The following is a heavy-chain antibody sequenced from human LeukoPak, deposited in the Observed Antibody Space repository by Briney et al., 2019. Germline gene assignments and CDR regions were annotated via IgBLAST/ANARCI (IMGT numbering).Heavy chain of an antibody. Sequence: ASVKVSCKVSGYTLTELSMHWVRQAPGKGLEWMGGFDPEDGETIYAQKFQGRVTITRNTSISTAYMELSSLRSEDTAVYYCARRRGNCSGGSCYHLDYWGQGTLVTVSS. V-gene: IGHV1-24*01. CDR3: ARRRGNCSGGSCYHLDY. CDR1: GYTLTELS. CDR2: FDPEDGET. J-gene: IGHJ4*02. D-gene: IGHD2-15*01.